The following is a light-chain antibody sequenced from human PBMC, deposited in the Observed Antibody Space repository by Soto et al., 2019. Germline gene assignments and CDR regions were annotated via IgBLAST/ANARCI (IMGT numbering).Light chain of an antibody. CDR1: QGVNRK. CDR3: QQYGSSPT. V-gene: IGKV3-15*01. CDR2: GAS. J-gene: IGKJ1*01. Sequence: DIVMTQSPATLSVAPGERVTFSCRASQGVNRKLAWYQHKPGQAPRLLISGASTGATGIPARSSGSGSGTDFTLTISRLEPEDFAVYYCQQYGSSPTFGQGTKVDIK.